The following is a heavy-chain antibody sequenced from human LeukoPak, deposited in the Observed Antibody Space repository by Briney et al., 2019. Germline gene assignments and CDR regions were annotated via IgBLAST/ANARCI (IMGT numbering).Heavy chain of an antibody. CDR3: ARDWGGAYDSSGYDY. V-gene: IGHV3-20*04. CDR2: INWNGGST. D-gene: IGHD3-22*01. Sequence: GGSLRLSCAASGFTFDDYGMSWVRQAPGKGLEWVSGINWNGGSTGYADSVKGRFTISRDNAKNSLYLQMNSLRAGDTALYYCARDWGGAYDSSGYDYWGQGTLVTVSS. J-gene: IGHJ4*02. CDR1: GFTFDDYG.